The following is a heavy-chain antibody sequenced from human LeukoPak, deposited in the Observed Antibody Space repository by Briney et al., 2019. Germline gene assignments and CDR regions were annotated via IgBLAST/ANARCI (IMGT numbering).Heavy chain of an antibody. CDR1: GCSISNYY. V-gene: IGHV4-59*12. D-gene: IGHD3-16*01. CDR3: ARGGRQVWFYY. CDR2: MDHTGLT. Sequence: ASETLSLTCNVYGCSISNYYGSWIRQPPGKGQEWIGDMDHTGLTMYISTLKRGVSMSLDTSTNHFSLRLSSVTAADTAVYYCARGGRQVWFYYWGQGNLVTVSS. J-gene: IGHJ4*02.